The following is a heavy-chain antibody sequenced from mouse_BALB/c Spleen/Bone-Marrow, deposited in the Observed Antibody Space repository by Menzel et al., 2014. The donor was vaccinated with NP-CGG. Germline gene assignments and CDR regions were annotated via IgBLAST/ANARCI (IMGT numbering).Heavy chain of an antibody. CDR3: AGFGITKEEGYYYAMDY. Sequence: EVQLQQSGAELVKPGASVKLSCTASGFNIKDTYMHWVKQRPEQGLEWIGRIDPANGNTKYDPKSQGKATITADTSSNTAYLQLSSLTSEDTAVYYCAGFGITKEEGYYYAMDYWGQGTSVTVSS. CDR1: GFNIKDTY. D-gene: IGHD2-4*01. J-gene: IGHJ4*01. V-gene: IGHV14-3*02. CDR2: IDPANGNT.